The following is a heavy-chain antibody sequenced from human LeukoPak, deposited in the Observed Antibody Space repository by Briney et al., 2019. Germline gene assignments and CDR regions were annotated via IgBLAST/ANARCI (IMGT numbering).Heavy chain of an antibody. V-gene: IGHV1-2*02. Sequence: GASVKVSCRASGYTFTDYYIHWVRQAPGQGLEWMGWINPDNGGTNYAQTFQGRVTMTRDTSIRTVYMDLSRLRSDDTAVFYCTREARVGNWFDPWGQGTQVTVSS. D-gene: IGHD2-2*01. CDR3: TREARVGNWFDP. J-gene: IGHJ5*02. CDR1: GYTFTDYY. CDR2: INPDNGGT.